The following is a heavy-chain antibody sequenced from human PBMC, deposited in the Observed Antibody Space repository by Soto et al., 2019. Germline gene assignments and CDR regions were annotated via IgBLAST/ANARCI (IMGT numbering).Heavy chain of an antibody. Sequence: ASVKVSCKTSGYTFSAYYVHWARRAPGRGFQWLGWINPSNEITTFSEFFQGRITMTRDTSTNTVHMELNMLTSDDTAVYYFMGGGWGDSPIDLWGQGTLVTVSS. CDR1: GYTFSAYY. V-gene: IGHV1-2*02. CDR3: MGGGWGDSPIDL. J-gene: IGHJ5*02. D-gene: IGHD1-26*01. CDR2: INPSNEIT.